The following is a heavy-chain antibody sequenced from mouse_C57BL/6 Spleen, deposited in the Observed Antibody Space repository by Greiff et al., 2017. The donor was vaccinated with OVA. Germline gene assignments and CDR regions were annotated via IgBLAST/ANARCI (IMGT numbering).Heavy chain of an antibody. Sequence: VQLQQSGAELVRPGASVTLSCKASGYTFTDYEMHWVKQTPVHGLEWIGAIDPETGGTAYNQKFKGKAILTADKSSSTAYMELRSLTSEDSAVYYCTRGIYYYGSSPHWYFDVWGTGTTVTVSS. J-gene: IGHJ1*03. D-gene: IGHD1-1*01. CDR2: IDPETGGT. V-gene: IGHV1-15*01. CDR1: GYTFTDYE. CDR3: TRGIYYYGSSPHWYFDV.